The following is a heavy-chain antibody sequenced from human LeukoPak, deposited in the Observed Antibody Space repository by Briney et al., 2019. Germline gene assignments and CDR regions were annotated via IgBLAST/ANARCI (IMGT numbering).Heavy chain of an antibody. J-gene: IGHJ6*02. CDR2: ISYDGSNK. V-gene: IGHV3-30*19. Sequence: GGSLRLSCVASGFPFSSYGMHWVRQAPGKGLEWVAVISYDGSNKYYADSVKGRFTISRDNSKNTLYLQMNSLRAEDTAVYYCARDMWFGELSPLYYYYGMDVWGQGTTVTVSS. CDR1: GFPFSSYG. D-gene: IGHD3-10*01. CDR3: ARDMWFGELSPLYYYYGMDV.